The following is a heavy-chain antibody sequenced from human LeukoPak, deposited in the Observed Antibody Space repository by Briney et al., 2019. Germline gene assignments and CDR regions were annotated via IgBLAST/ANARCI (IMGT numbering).Heavy chain of an antibody. Sequence: GASVKVSCKASGYTFTSYYMHWVRQAPGQGLEWMGIINPSGGSTSYAQKFQGRVTMTRDTSTSTVYMELSSLRSEDTAVYYCARAIPLYYYDSSGYSPDFDYWGQGTLVTVSS. V-gene: IGHV1-46*01. CDR2: INPSGGST. D-gene: IGHD3-22*01. J-gene: IGHJ4*02. CDR1: GYTFTSYY. CDR3: ARAIPLYYYDSSGYSPDFDY.